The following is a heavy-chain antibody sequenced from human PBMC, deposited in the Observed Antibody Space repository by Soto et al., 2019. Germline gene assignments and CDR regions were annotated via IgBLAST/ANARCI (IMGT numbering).Heavy chain of an antibody. V-gene: IGHV4-39*01. CDR3: ARHHSPPGPLFDL. J-gene: IGHJ2*01. CDR2: IYYSGST. CDR1: GGSISSSSYY. Sequence: QLQLQESGPGLVKPSETLSLTCTVSGGSISSSSYYWGWIRQPPGKGLEWIGSIYYSGSTYYNPSLRSRVTISVDTSKNQFSLKLRSVTAADTAVYYCARHHSPPGPLFDLWGRGTLVTVSS.